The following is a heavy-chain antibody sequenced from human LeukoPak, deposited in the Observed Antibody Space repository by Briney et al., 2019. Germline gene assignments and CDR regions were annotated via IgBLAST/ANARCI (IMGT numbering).Heavy chain of an antibody. D-gene: IGHD6-19*01. CDR1: GFTFSSYE. V-gene: IGHV3-48*03. CDR3: VRDRIIRAVAGHYYYYMDV. J-gene: IGHJ6*03. Sequence: GGSLRLSCAASGFTFSSYEMNWVRQAPGKGLEWVSYISSSGSTIYYADSVKGRFTISRDNAKNSLYLQMNSLRAEDTAVYYCVRDRIIRAVAGHYYYYMDVWGKGTTVTVSS. CDR2: ISSSGSTI.